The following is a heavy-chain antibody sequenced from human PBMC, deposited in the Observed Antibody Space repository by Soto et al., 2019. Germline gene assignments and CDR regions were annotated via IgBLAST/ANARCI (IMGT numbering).Heavy chain of an antibody. V-gene: IGHV3-48*02. CDR3: ARDLWFGDLFDAFDI. D-gene: IGHD3-10*01. Sequence: GGSLRLSCAASGFTFSSYSMNWARQAPGKGLEWVSYISSSSSTIYYADSVKGRFTISRDNAKNSLYLQMNSLRDEDTAVYYCARDLWFGDLFDAFDIWGQGTMVTVSS. CDR1: GFTFSSYS. J-gene: IGHJ3*02. CDR2: ISSSSSTI.